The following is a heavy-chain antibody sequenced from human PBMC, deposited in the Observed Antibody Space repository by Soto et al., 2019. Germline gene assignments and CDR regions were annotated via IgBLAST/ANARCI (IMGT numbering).Heavy chain of an antibody. CDR2: IYSGGNT. V-gene: IGHV3-53*01. CDR3: ARGSPDFDY. CDR1: VFTVSTNY. J-gene: IGHJ4*02. Sequence: PWWSLRLSCSASVFTVSTNYMSWVRQAPGKGLEWVSVIYSGGNTYYADSVKGRFTISRDNSKNTLSLQMNTLRAEDTAVYYCARGSPDFDYWGQGTLVTVSS.